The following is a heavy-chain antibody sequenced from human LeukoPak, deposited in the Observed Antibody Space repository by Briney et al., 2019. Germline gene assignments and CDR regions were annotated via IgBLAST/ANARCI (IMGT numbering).Heavy chain of an antibody. Sequence: PSETLSLTCTVSGGSISSSSYYWGWIRQPPGKGLEWIGSIYYSGSTYYNPSLKSRVTISVDTSKNQFSLKLSSVTAADTAVYYCARRGYSGYELEYYFDYWGQGTLVTVSS. CDR2: IYYSGST. V-gene: IGHV4-39*01. CDR1: GGSISSSSYY. D-gene: IGHD5-12*01. CDR3: ARRGYSGYELEYYFDY. J-gene: IGHJ4*02.